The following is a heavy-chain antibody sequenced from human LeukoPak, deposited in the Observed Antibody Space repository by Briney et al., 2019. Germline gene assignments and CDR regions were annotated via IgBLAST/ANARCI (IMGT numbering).Heavy chain of an antibody. V-gene: IGHV4-34*01. CDR1: GGSFSGYY. CDR3: ASRSSIWSGYQDTLYYFDS. D-gene: IGHD3-3*01. Sequence: SETLSLTCADYGGSFSGYYWSWIRQPPGKGLEWIGETNHSGSTNYNPSLKSRVTISVDTSKNQFSLKLSSVTAADTAVYYCASRSSIWSGYQDTLYYFDSWGQGTLVTVSS. CDR2: TNHSGST. J-gene: IGHJ4*02.